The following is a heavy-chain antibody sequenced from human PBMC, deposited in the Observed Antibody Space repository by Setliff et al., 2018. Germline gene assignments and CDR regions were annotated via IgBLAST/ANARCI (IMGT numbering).Heavy chain of an antibody. Sequence: KASETLSLTCTVYGGSFTNYYWGWIRQSPAKGLEWIGEINDSGNTNYSPSLKSRLTISIDASTNQFSLKLYSVTAADTAVYYCRYWSGYYNNDYWGQGTPVTVSS. V-gene: IGHV4-34*01. CDR2: INDSGNT. CDR1: GGSFTNYY. CDR3: RYWSGYYNNDY. D-gene: IGHD3-3*01. J-gene: IGHJ4*02.